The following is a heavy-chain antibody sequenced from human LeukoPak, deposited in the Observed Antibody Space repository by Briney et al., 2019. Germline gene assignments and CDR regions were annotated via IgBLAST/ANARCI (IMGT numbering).Heavy chain of an antibody. V-gene: IGHV1-8*01. CDR1: GYTFTSYD. J-gene: IGHJ4*02. CDR2: MNPNSGNT. D-gene: IGHD3-10*01. CDR3: ARILWFGELSFDY. Sequence: GASVTVSFKASGYTFTSYDINWVRPAAGQGLEWMGWMNPNSGNTGYAQKFQGRHTMTRNTSISTAYMELSSLRSEDTAVYYCARILWFGELSFDYWGQGTLVTVSS.